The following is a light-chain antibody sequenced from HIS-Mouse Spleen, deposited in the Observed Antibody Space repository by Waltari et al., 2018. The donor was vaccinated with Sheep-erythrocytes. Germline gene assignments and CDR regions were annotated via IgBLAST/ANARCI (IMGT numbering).Light chain of an antibody. CDR3: CSYAGSYTLV. V-gene: IGLV2-11*01. CDR2: DVS. J-gene: IGLJ2*01. Sequence: QSALTQPRSVSGSPGQSVTISCTGTSSDVGGYNYVSWYQQHPGKAPKLMIYDVSNRPSVVPDRFSGSKSGNTASLTISGLQAEDEADYYCCSYAGSYTLVFGGGTKLTVL. CDR1: SSDVGGYNY.